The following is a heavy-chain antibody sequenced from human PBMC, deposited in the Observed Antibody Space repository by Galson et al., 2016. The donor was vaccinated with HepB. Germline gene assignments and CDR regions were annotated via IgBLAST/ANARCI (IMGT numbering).Heavy chain of an antibody. CDR3: VSLLAGGSGRGY. Sequence: TLSLTCTVSGGSITSDSHWNWVRQPPGKGLAWIGVINYSGSTYYDPSLKGRLSLSPDTSKNQFSLKLTSVTAADTAVYHCVSLLAGGSGRGYWGQGTLVTVSS. V-gene: IGHV4-30-4*01. CDR1: GGSITSDSH. CDR2: INYSGST. J-gene: IGHJ4*02. D-gene: IGHD3-10*01.